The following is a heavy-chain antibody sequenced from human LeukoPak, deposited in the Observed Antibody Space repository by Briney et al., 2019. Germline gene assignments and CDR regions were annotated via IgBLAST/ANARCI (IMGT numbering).Heavy chain of an antibody. V-gene: IGHV4-34*01. Sequence: SETLSLTCAVYGGSFSGYYWSWIRQPPGKGLEWIGDINHSGSTNYNPSLKSRVTISVDTSKNQFSLKLSSVTAADTAVYYCAREKIGYYDGSGRGWFDPWGQGTLVTASS. CDR1: GGSFSGYY. CDR2: INHSGST. D-gene: IGHD3-22*01. CDR3: AREKIGYYDGSGRGWFDP. J-gene: IGHJ5*02.